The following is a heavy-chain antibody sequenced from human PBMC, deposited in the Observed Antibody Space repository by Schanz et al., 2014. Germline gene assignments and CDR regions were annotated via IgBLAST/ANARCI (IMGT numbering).Heavy chain of an antibody. J-gene: IGHJ4*02. CDR2: IYSGGRT. D-gene: IGHD6-6*01. CDR1: GFTVSSNY. V-gene: IGHV3-53*01. CDR3: ARGHGISTRLPIDS. Sequence: EVLLVESGGGLVQPGGSLRLSCAASGFTVSSNYMSWVRQAPGKGLEWVSVIYSGGRTFYADSVKGRFTISRDNSKNTLYLQMNSLRVEDTAIYYCARGHGISTRLPIDSWGQGTLVTVSS.